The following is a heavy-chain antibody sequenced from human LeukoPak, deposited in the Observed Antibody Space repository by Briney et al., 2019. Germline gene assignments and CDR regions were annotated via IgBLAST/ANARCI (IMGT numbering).Heavy chain of an antibody. CDR2: IYPDDSDT. V-gene: IGHV5-51*01. Sequence: PGESLKISCKGSGYSFTSYWIGWVRQMPGRGLGWIGIIYPDDSDTKYNPSFQGQVTISADKSISTAYLQWSSLKASDTAMYYCARRDGGGIGSFNWFDPWGQGTLVTVSS. D-gene: IGHD5-24*01. J-gene: IGHJ5*02. CDR1: GYSFTSYW. CDR3: ARRDGGGIGSFNWFDP.